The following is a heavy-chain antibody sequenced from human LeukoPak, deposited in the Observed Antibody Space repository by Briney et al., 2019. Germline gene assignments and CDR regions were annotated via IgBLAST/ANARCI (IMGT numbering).Heavy chain of an antibody. CDR2: ISDDGSGT. Sequence: GGSLRLSCAASGFTFSDYAMSWVRQAPGQGLEWVSPISDDGSGTYYADSVKGRFTISRDNSKNTLFLQINSLRAEDSAVYYCATDRERDPSVYYLVGGQGALITVSS. D-gene: IGHD3-22*01. CDR1: GFTFSDYA. V-gene: IGHV3-23*01. J-gene: IGHJ4*02. CDR3: ATDRERDPSVYYLV.